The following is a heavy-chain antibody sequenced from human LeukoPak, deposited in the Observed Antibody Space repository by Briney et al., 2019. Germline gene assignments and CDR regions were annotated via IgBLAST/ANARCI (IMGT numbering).Heavy chain of an antibody. J-gene: IGHJ4*02. CDR2: IYYSGST. D-gene: IGHD6-6*01. CDR3: ARVDLAARITFDY. Sequence: SETLSLTCTVSGGSISSSSYYWGWIRQPPGKGLEWIGSIYYSGSTYYNPSLKSRVTISVDTSKNQFSLKLNSVTAADAAVYYCARVDLAARITFDYWGQGTLVTVSS. V-gene: IGHV4-39*07. CDR1: GGSISSSSYY.